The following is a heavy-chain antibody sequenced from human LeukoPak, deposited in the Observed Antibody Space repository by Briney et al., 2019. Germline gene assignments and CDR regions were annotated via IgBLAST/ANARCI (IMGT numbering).Heavy chain of an antibody. CDR1: RGSVSSGDYY. V-gene: IGHV4-61*08. D-gene: IGHD2/OR15-2a*01. CDR3: AARQNRLFDY. J-gene: IGHJ4*02. Sequence: PSETLSLTCTVSRGSVSSGDYYWTWIRQPPGKGLEWIGYISYSGSTNYNPSLKSRVTISIDTSKNQISLKLSSVTAADTAVYYCAARQNRLFDYWGQGTLVTVSS. CDR2: ISYSGST.